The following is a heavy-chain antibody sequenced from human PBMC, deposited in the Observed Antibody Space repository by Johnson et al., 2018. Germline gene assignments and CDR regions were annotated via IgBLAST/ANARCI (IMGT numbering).Heavy chain of an antibody. CDR1: GFTFSSYA. D-gene: IGHD6-6*01. Sequence: VQLVESGGGLVQPGGSLRLSCAASGFTFSSYAMHWVRQAPGKGLEYVSAISSNGGSTYYANSVKGRFTISRDNSKNTLYLQMGSLRAEAMAVYYCARDPLSRSYYHYYSMDVWGKGTTVTVSS. V-gene: IGHV3-64*01. J-gene: IGHJ6*03. CDR2: ISSNGGST. CDR3: ARDPLSRSYYHYYSMDV.